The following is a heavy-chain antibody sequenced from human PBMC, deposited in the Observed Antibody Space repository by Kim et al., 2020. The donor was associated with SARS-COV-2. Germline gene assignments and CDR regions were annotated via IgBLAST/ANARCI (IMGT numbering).Heavy chain of an antibody. CDR1: GASISDDY. CDR2: FSYNKRT. Sequence: SETLSLTCTISGASISDDYWTWIRQTPGKGLEWIGYFSYNKRTSYNPSLKSRVSMSLDTSRNQFSLKLNSVTAADTAVYYCARLPDITGWPFDYWAQGTL. J-gene: IGHJ4*02. CDR3: ARLPDITGWPFDY. D-gene: IGHD6-19*01. V-gene: IGHV4-59*08.